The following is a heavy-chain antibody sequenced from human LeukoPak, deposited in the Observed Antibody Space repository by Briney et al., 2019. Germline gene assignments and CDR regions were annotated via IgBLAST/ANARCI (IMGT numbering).Heavy chain of an antibody. CDR1: GGSISRYY. CDR3: ARSDYHNSGSHTVFDVFDI. CDR2: IDDSGNT. J-gene: IGHJ3*02. D-gene: IGHD3-10*01. Sequence: PSETLSLTCTVSGGSISRYYWSWIRRPPGKGLEWIGYIDDSGNTNYNHSLKSQVTISVDKSKNQFSLKLSFVTAADTAMYYCARSDYHNSGSHTVFDVFDIWGQGTRVTVSS. V-gene: IGHV4-59*01.